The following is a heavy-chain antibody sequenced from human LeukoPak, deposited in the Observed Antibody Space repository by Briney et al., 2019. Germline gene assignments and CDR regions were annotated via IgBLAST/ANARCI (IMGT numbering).Heavy chain of an antibody. CDR2: IIPIFGTA. J-gene: IGHJ4*02. V-gene: IGHV1-69*01. D-gene: IGHD3-22*01. CDR1: GGTFSSYA. CDR3: ARELCYYDSSGYCPPYFDY. Sequence: SVKVSCKASGGTFSSYAISWVRQAPGQGLEWMGGIIPIFGTANYAQKFQGRVTITADESTSAAYMELSSLRPEDTAVYYCARELCYYDSSGYCPPYFDYWGQGTLVTVSS.